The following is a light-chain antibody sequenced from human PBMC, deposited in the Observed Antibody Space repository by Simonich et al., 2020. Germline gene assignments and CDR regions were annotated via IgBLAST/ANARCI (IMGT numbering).Light chain of an antibody. CDR2: GAS. CDR3: QQYGSSLT. Sequence: EIVMTQSPATLSVSPGERATLSCRASQSVSSNLAWYQQKPGQAPRLLIYGASTRATGIPARVSGSGSGTEFTLTISSMQSEDFAVYYCQQYGSSLTFGRGTKVEIK. J-gene: IGKJ4*01. CDR1: QSVSSN. V-gene: IGKV3-15*01.